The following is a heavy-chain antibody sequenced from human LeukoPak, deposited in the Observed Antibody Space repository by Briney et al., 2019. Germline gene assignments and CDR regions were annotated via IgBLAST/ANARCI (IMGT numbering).Heavy chain of an antibody. CDR2: INPTGTST. V-gene: IGHV1-46*01. D-gene: IGHD1-26*01. Sequence: ASVKVSCKASGYSFTSNYMHWVRQAPGQGLEWVGLINPTGTSTTYAQKFQGRVTMTRDMSTTTDYMELSRLRSDDTAVYYCARLVGATHFDYWGQGTLVTVSS. J-gene: IGHJ4*02. CDR3: ARLVGATHFDY. CDR1: GYSFTSNY.